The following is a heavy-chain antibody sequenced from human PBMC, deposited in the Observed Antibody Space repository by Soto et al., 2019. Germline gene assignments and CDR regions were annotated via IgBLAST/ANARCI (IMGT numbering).Heavy chain of an antibody. CDR1: GLSLNNGRLG. CDR3: ALIKGCSGTYCFLASFDP. Sequence: QVTLKESGPALVKPTEPLTLTCTVSGLSLNNGRLGVSWIRQPPGKALEWLAHIFSNHDKSYSPSLKRGLSIPQDTSKSQVVLTMTSMDPVDSATYYCALIKGCSGTYCFLASFDPWGQGTLVTVPS. CDR2: IFSNHDK. D-gene: IGHD2-15*01. V-gene: IGHV2-26*01. J-gene: IGHJ5*02.